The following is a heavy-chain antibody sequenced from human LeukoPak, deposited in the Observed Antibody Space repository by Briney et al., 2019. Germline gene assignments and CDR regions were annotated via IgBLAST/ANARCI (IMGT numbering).Heavy chain of an antibody. CDR1: GFTFSSSA. Sequence: GGSLRLSCAASGFTFSSSAMSWVRQAPGKGLEWVSVISRSGTETYHADSVRGRFTISRDNAKNTLYLQMNSLRAEDTAVYYCAKKSPDSSGNPAYDWGQGTLVTVSS. V-gene: IGHV3-23*01. CDR2: ISRSGTET. CDR3: AKKSPDSSGNPAYD. D-gene: IGHD4-23*01. J-gene: IGHJ4*02.